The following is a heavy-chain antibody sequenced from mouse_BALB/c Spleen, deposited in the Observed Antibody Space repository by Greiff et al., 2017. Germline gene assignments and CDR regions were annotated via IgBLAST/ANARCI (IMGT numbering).Heavy chain of an antibody. CDR3: AREGGSYYVNYVPFAY. Sequence: EVQLVESGPGLVKPSQSLSLTCTVTGYSITSDYAWNWIRQFPGNKLEWMGYISYSGSTSYNPSLKSRISITRDTSKNQFFLQLNSVTTEDTATYYCAREGGSYYVNYVPFAYWGQGTLVTVSA. J-gene: IGHJ3*01. CDR1: GYSITSDYA. CDR2: ISYSGST. V-gene: IGHV3-2*02. D-gene: IGHD2-1*01.